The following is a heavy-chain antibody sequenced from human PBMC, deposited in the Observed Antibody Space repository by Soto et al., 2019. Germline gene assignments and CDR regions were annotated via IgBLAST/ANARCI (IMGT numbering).Heavy chain of an antibody. CDR3: AGPGYSSQDY. CDR2: ISGSGDGT. J-gene: IGHJ4*02. D-gene: IGHD5-18*01. V-gene: IGHV3-23*01. CDR1: GFTFHNFA. Sequence: GGSLRLSCAASGFTFHNFALSWVRQAPGKGLEWVSAISGSGDGTDYADSVKGRFTISRDNFKDTLYLQMNSLRAEDTAIYYCAGPGYSSQDYWGQGTLVTVSS.